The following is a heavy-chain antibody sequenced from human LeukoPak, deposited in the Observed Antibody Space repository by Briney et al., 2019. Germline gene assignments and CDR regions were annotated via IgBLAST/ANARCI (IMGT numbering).Heavy chain of an antibody. J-gene: IGHJ4*02. CDR1: GFTFSSYS. CDR2: INTVASYI. Sequence: GGSLRLSCAASGFTFSSYSFNWVRQAPGKGLEWVSSINTVASYIYYADSVRGRFTISRDNAENSLWLQMNGLRAEDSAVCYCARLRRNSDRSGFYYYYDNWGQGTLVTVSS. CDR3: ARLRRNSDRSGFYYYYDN. V-gene: IGHV3-21*01. D-gene: IGHD3-22*01.